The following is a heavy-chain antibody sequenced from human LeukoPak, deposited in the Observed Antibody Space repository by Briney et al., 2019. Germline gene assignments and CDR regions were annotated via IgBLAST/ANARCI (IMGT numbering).Heavy chain of an antibody. J-gene: IGHJ5*02. D-gene: IGHD2-2*01. CDR2: IYSSGST. V-gene: IGHV4-59*08. Sequence: SETLSLTCTVSGGSMSNYYWSWIRQPPGKGLEWIGYIYSSGSTNYNPSLKSRVTMSLDTSKNQFSLKLNSVTAADTAVYYCARQSQGYCRSTSCHTWFDPWGQGTLVTVSS. CDR3: ARQSQGYCRSTSCHTWFDP. CDR1: GGSMSNYY.